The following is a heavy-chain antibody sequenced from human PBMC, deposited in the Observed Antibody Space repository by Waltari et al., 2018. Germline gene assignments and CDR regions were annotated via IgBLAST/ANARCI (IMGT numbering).Heavy chain of an antibody. D-gene: IGHD4-17*01. J-gene: IGHJ4*02. CDR3: ARDGDYGDWIY. V-gene: IGHV1-2*06. Sequence: QVQLVQSGAEVKKPGASVKVSCKASGYTFTGYYMHWVRQAPGQGLEWMGRINPNRGGTNYAQKFQGRVTRTRDTSISTAYMELSRLRADDTAVYYCARDGDYGDWIYWGQGTLVTVSS. CDR2: INPNRGGT. CDR1: GYTFTGYY.